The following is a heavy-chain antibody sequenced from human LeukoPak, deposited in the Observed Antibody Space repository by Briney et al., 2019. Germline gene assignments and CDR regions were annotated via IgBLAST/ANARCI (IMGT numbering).Heavy chain of an antibody. D-gene: IGHD2-8*01. J-gene: IGHJ4*02. CDR3: ARVYLERLTAGYFDH. CDR1: GFTFSTYA. CDR2: ISDDGRHN. V-gene: IGHV3-30*04. Sequence: GGSLRLSCAASGFTFSTYAMNWVRQAPGKGLEWVAVISDDGRHNYYADSVKGRFTISRDNSKSTLYLQMNSLRDDDSAAYFCARVYLERLTAGYFDHWGQGTRSPSPQ.